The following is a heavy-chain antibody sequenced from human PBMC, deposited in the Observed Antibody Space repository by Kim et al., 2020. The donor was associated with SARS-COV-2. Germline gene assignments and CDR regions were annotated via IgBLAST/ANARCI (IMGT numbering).Heavy chain of an antibody. CDR3: ARDPLLGVVMGAWFDP. V-gene: IGHV3-21*04. D-gene: IGHD2-21*01. J-gene: IGHJ5*02. CDR2: ISSSSSYI. CDR1: GFTFSSYS. Sequence: GGSLRLSCAASGFTFSSYSMNWVRQAPGKGLEWVSSISSSSSYIYYADSVKGRFTISRDNAKNSLYLQMNSLRAEDTAVYYCARDPLLGVVMGAWFDPWGQGTLVTVSS.